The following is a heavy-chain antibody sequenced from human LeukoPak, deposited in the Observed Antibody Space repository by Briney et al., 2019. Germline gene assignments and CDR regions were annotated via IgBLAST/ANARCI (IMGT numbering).Heavy chain of an antibody. D-gene: IGHD3-3*01. J-gene: IGHJ4*02. V-gene: IGHV3-15*01. CDR3: TTTADDFWSGYSTYYFDY. CDR1: GFTFSNAW. Sequence: PGGSLRLSCAASGFTFSNAWMSWVRQAPGKGLEWVGRIKSKTDGGTTDYAAPVKGRFTISRDDSKNTLYLQMNSLKTEDTAVYYCTTTADDFWSGYSTYYFDYWGQGTLVTVSS. CDR2: IKSKTDGGTT.